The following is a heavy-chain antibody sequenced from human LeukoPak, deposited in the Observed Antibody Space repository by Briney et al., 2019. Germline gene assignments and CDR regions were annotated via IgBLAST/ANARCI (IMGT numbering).Heavy chain of an antibody. V-gene: IGHV3-48*04. CDR2: ISRSSGNI. D-gene: IGHD5-24*01. CDR1: GFTFSSYN. J-gene: IGHJ4*02. Sequence: GGSLRLSCAASGFTFSSYNMNWVRQAPGKGLEWVSYISRSSGNIYYADSVKGRFTISRVNAKNSLYLQMNSLRAEDTAVYYCARAFRDVIFDYWGQGTLVTVSS. CDR3: ARAFRDVIFDY.